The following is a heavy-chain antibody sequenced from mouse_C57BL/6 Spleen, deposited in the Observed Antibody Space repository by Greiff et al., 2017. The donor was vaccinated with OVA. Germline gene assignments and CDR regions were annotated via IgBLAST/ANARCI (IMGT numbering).Heavy chain of an antibody. V-gene: IGHV1-15*01. D-gene: IGHD2-12*01. Sequence: VQLQQSGAELVRPGASVTLSCKASGYTFTDYEMHWVKQTPVHGLEWIGAIDPETGGTAYNQKFKGKAILTADKSSSTAYMELSSLTSEDSAVYYCTRSSYFAWLAYWGQGTLVTVSA. CDR2: IDPETGGT. CDR3: TRSSYFAWLAY. J-gene: IGHJ3*01. CDR1: GYTFTDYE.